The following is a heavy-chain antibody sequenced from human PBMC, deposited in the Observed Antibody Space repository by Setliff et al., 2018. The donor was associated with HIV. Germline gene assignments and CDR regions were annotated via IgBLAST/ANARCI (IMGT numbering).Heavy chain of an antibody. CDR1: GGSISSHY. J-gene: IGHJ3*02. V-gene: IGHV4-59*11. CDR2: IHYSGST. CDR3: ARGHYPYDSSGYYYDAFDI. Sequence: SETLSLTCTASGGSISSHYWSWIRQPPGKRLEWIGYIHYSGSTNYNPSLKSRVTISGDTSKNQFSLKLSSVTAADTAVYYCARGHYPYDSSGYYYDAFDIWGQGTMVTVSS. D-gene: IGHD3-22*01.